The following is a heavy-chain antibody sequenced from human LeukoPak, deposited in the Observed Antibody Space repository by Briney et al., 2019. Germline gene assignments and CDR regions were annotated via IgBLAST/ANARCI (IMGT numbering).Heavy chain of an antibody. CDR3: ALAGGVVVVAVYFDY. CDR2: ISGSGGST. V-gene: IGHV3-23*01. CDR1: GFTFSSYA. D-gene: IGHD2-15*01. J-gene: IGHJ4*02. Sequence: GGSLRLPCAASGFTFSSYAMSWVRQAPGKGLEWVSGISGSGGSTYYADSVKGRFTISRDNSKNTLYLQMNSLRAEDTAVYYCALAGGVVVVAVYFDYWGQGTLVTVSS.